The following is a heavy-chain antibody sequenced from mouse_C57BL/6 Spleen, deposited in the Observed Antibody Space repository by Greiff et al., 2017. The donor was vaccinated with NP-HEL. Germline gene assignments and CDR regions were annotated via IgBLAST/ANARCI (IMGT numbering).Heavy chain of an antibody. J-gene: IGHJ2*01. V-gene: IGHV5-4*01. CDR2: ISDGGSYT. CDR1: GFTFSSYA. CDR3: ARDYGSWYFDY. Sequence: EVMLVESGGGLVKPGGSLKLSCAASGFTFSSYAMSWVRQTPEKRLEWVATISDGGSYTYYPDNVKGRFTISRDNAKNNLYLQMSHLKSEDTAMYYCARDYGSWYFDYWGQGTTLTVSS. D-gene: IGHD1-1*01.